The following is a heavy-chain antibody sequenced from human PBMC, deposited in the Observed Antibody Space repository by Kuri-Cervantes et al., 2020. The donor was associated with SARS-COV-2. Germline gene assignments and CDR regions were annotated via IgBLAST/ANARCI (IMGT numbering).Heavy chain of an antibody. CDR3: ATIAAAGTHPARDNHSYYFDY. J-gene: IGHJ4*02. CDR1: GYTSTSYD. V-gene: IGHV1-24*01. Sequence: ASVKVSCKTSGYTSTSYDITWVRQAPGKGLEWMGGFDPEDGETIYAQKFQGRVTMTEDTSTDTAYMELSSLRSEDTAVYYCATIAAAGTHPARDNHSYYFDYWGQGTLVTVSS. D-gene: IGHD6-13*01. CDR2: FDPEDGET.